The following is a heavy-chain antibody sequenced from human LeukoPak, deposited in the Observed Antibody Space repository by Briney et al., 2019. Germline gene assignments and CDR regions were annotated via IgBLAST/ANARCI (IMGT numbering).Heavy chain of an antibody. J-gene: IGHJ4*02. CDR2: INPNSGVT. V-gene: IGHV1-2*02. CDR3: ATIPFSYDSSPYPDY. Sequence: ASVKVSCKPSGYTFTDYYIHWVRQAPGQGLEWMGWINPNSGVTNYAQNFQGRVTMTRDTSISTAYMGLSRLRSDDTAVYYCATIPFSYDSSPYPDYWGQGALVRVSS. D-gene: IGHD3-22*01. CDR1: GYTFTDYY.